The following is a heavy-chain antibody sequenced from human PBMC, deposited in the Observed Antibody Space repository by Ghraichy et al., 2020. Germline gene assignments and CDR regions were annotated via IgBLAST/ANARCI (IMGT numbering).Heavy chain of an antibody. CDR3: AKANDILTGHYLFFYS. CDR2: MSSSGDRT. V-gene: IGHV3-23*01. CDR1: GFTFSTYD. Sequence: GGSLRLSCVASGFTFSTYDMSWVRQAPGKGLEWVSDMSSSGDRTYYADSVKGRLTISRDNSKNTLYLQMSSLRAEDTAVYYCAKANDILTGHYLFFYSWGQGTLLTVSS. J-gene: IGHJ4*02. D-gene: IGHD3-9*01.